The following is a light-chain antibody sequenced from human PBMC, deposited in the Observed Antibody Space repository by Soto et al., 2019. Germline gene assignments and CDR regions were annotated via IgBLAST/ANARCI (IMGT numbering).Light chain of an antibody. CDR1: HSISSW. J-gene: IGKJ5*01. CDR3: HSRA. V-gene: IGKV1-5*01. Sequence: DIQMTQSPSTLSASVGDRVSISYQANHSISSWLASDQQNPVKAPRLLIYDSSTLESGVPSRFSGSGSETEFTLTTSKLQPDDFATYFCHSRAFGQGTRLEIK. CDR2: DSS.